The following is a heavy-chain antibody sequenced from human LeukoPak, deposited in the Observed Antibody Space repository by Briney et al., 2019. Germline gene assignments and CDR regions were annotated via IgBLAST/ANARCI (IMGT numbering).Heavy chain of an antibody. CDR3: ARDHQYCSSTSCPTGY. CDR1: GGTFSSYA. D-gene: IGHD2-2*01. Sequence: GASVKVSCKASGGTFSSYAISWVRQAPGQGLEWMGIINPSGGSTSYAQKFQGRVTMTRDTSTSTVYMELSSLRSEDTAVYYCARDHQYCSSTSCPTGYWGQGTLVTVSS. V-gene: IGHV1-46*01. J-gene: IGHJ4*02. CDR2: INPSGGST.